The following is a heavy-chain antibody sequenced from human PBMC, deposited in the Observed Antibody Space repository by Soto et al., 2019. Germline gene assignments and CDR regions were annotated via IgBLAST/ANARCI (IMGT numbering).Heavy chain of an antibody. CDR3: ASSYGGNSGTFDF. CDR2: INHSGST. CDR1: GGSFSGYY. Sequence: QVQLQQWGAGLLKPSETLSLTCAVYGGSFSGYYWSWIRQPPGQGLEYIGEINHSGSTNYNPSLKSRVTISVDTSKNQFSLKLSSVTAADTAVYYCASSYGGNSGTFDFWGQGTLVTVSS. J-gene: IGHJ4*02. D-gene: IGHD4-17*01. V-gene: IGHV4-34*01.